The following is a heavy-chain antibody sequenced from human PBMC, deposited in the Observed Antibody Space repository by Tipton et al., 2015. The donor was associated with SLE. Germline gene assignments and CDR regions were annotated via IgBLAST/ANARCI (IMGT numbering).Heavy chain of an antibody. Sequence: TLSLTCTVSGGSISSYYWSWIRQPVGKGLEWIGRIYTSGSTNYNPSLKSRVTMSVDTSKNQFSLKLSSVTAADTAVYYCASEGGSGWYSVDYWGQGTLVTVSS. CDR1: GGSISSYY. V-gene: IGHV4-4*07. J-gene: IGHJ4*02. CDR2: IYTSGST. D-gene: IGHD6-19*01. CDR3: ASEGGSGWYSVDY.